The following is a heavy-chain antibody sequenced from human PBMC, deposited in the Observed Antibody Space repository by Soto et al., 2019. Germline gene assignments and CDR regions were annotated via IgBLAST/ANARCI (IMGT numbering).Heavy chain of an antibody. CDR2: IDLSGTTT. CDR1: GFSFSDYS. Sequence: GSLRLSCAASGFSFSDYSMNWVRQAPGKGLEWASFIDLSGTTTYYRDSVKGRFTISRDNSKNTLYLQMNSLRAEDTAVYYCAKTAQEEAIPDCSGGSCYSDPLDYWGQGTLVTVSS. D-gene: IGHD2-15*01. V-gene: IGHV3-23*05. J-gene: IGHJ4*02. CDR3: AKTAQEEAIPDCSGGSCYSDPLDY.